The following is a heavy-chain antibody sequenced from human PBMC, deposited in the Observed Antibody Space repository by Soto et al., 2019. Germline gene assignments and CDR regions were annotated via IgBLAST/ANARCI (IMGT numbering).Heavy chain of an antibody. CDR2: IYYSGST. Sequence: PSETRSLTCTVSGGSISSSSYYWGWIRQPPGKGLEWIGSIYYSGSTYYNPSLKSRVTISVDTSKNQFSLKMSSVTAADTAVYYCARHSLYYDFWSGYYGTLPVGMDVWGQGTTVT. J-gene: IGHJ6*02. V-gene: IGHV4-39*01. D-gene: IGHD3-3*01. CDR1: GGSISSSSYY. CDR3: ARHSLYYDFWSGYYGTLPVGMDV.